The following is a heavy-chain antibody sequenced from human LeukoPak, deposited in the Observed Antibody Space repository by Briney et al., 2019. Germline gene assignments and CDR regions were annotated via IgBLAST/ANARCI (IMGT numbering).Heavy chain of an antibody. CDR1: GGSFSGYY. CDR3: ATVRGVVGWFDP. V-gene: IGHV4-34*01. D-gene: IGHD3-10*01. Sequence: SGTLSLTCAVYGGSFSGYYWSWIRQPPGKGLEWIGEINHSGSTNYNPSLKSRVTISVDTSKNQFSLKLSSVTAADTAVYYCATVRGVVGWFDPWGQGTLVTVSS. J-gene: IGHJ5*02. CDR2: INHSGST.